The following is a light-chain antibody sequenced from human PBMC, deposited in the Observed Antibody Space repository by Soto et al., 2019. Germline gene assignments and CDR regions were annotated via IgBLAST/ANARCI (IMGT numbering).Light chain of an antibody. CDR1: QSVSSSY. Sequence: EIVLTQSPGTLSLSPGERATLSCRAGQSVSSSYLAWYQQKPGQAPRLLIYGASSRATGIPDRFSGSGSGTDFTLTISRLEPEDFAVYYCHQRSSWPITFGQGTRLEIK. CDR3: HQRSSWPIT. J-gene: IGKJ5*01. CDR2: GAS. V-gene: IGKV3D-20*02.